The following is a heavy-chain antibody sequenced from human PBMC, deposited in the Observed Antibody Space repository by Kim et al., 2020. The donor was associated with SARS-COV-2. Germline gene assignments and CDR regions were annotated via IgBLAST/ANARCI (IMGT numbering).Heavy chain of an antibody. CDR2: IKSKTDGGTT. CDR3: TTPISGVGPYYYYYGMDV. J-gene: IGHJ6*02. D-gene: IGHD3-10*01. Sequence: GGSLRLSCAASGFTFSNAWMSWVRQAPGKGLEWVGRIKSKTDGGTTDYAAPVKGRFTISRDDSKNTLYLQMNSLKTEDTAVYYCTTPISGVGPYYYYYGMDVWGQGTTVTVSS. CDR1: GFTFSNAW. V-gene: IGHV3-15*01.